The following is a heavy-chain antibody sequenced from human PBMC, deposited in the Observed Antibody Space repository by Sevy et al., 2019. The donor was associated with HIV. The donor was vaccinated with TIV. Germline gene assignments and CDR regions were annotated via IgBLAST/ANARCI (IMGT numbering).Heavy chain of an antibody. Sequence: GGYLRLSCSASGFTFSSYAMHWVRQAPGKGLEYVSAISSNGGSTYYADSVKGRFTISRDNSKNTLYLQMSSLRAEDTAVYYCVKALGDSSGYNWFDPWGQGTLVTVSS. CDR2: ISSNGGST. CDR1: GFTFSSYA. V-gene: IGHV3-64D*06. D-gene: IGHD3-22*01. J-gene: IGHJ5*02. CDR3: VKALGDSSGYNWFDP.